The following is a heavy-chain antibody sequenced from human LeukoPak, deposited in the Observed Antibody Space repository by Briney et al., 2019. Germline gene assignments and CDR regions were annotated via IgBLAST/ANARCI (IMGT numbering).Heavy chain of an antibody. CDR2: IIPIFGTA. CDR3: ARNFLDSSGYYPRVYFDY. CDR1: GGTFSNYA. J-gene: IGHJ4*02. D-gene: IGHD3-22*01. V-gene: IGHV1-69*05. Sequence: SVKVSCKASGGTFSNYAISWVRQAPGQGLEWMGGIIPIFGTANYAQKFQGRVTITTDESTSTAYMELSSLRSEDTAVYYCARNFLDSSGYYPRVYFDYWGQGTLVTVSS.